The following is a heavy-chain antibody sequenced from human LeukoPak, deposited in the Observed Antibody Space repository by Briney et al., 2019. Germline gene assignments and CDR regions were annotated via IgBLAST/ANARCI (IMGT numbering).Heavy chain of an antibody. V-gene: IGHV3-23*01. D-gene: IGHD3-9*01. Sequence: RGSLRLSCAAPGVSSRSYAMSWVRRAPGKGLGWVSHISGGGGRTYYADSVKVRFTISKDNAKNSLYLQMNSLRAEDTAVYYCARGWTIFPFDPWGQGTLATVSA. CDR2: ISGGGGRT. CDR1: GVSSRSYA. J-gene: IGHJ5*02. CDR3: ARGWTIFPFDP.